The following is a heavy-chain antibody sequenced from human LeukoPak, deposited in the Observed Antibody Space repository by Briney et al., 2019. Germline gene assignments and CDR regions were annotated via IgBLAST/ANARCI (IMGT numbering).Heavy chain of an antibody. CDR3: ARVKYSSSFHTSGFDY. D-gene: IGHD6-6*01. Sequence: ASVKVSCKASGGTFSSYAISWVRQAPGQGLEWMGGIIPIFGTANYAQKFQGRVTITTDESTSTAYMELSSLRSEDTAVYYCARVKYSSSFHTSGFDYWGQGTLVTVSS. CDR1: GGTFSSYA. V-gene: IGHV1-69*05. CDR2: IIPIFGTA. J-gene: IGHJ4*02.